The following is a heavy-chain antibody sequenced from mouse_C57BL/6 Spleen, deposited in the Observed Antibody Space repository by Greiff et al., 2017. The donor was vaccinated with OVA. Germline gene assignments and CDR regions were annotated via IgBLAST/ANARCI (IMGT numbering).Heavy chain of an antibody. J-gene: IGHJ1*03. Sequence: EVKLVESGPGLVKPSQSLSLTCSVTGYSITSGYYWNWIRQFPGNKLEWMGYISYDGSNNYNPSLKNRISITRDTSKNQFFLKLNSVTTEDTATYYCAREDGYYEDWYFDVWGTGTTVTVSS. D-gene: IGHD2-3*01. CDR3: AREDGYYEDWYFDV. CDR2: ISYDGSN. CDR1: GYSITSGYY. V-gene: IGHV3-6*01.